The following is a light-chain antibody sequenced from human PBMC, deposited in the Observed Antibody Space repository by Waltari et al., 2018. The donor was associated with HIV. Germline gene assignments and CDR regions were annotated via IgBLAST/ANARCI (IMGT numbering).Light chain of an antibody. Sequence: EIVLTQSPATLSLSSGERATLSCRASQSVSSSLAWYQQKPGQAPRLLIFDSSNRATGIPARFSGSGSGTDFTLTISSLEPEDFAVYYCQQRSNWPITFGQGTRLEIK. V-gene: IGKV3-11*01. CDR1: QSVSSS. CDR3: QQRSNWPIT. J-gene: IGKJ5*01. CDR2: DSS.